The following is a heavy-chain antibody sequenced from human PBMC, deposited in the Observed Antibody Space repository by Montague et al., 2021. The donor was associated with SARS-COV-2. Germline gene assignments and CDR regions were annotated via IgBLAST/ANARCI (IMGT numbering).Heavy chain of an antibody. CDR1: GGSFSTYS. V-gene: IGHV4-34*01. CDR2: IHHGGST. J-gene: IGHJ6*03. D-gene: IGHD3-22*01. CDR3: ARLGDGVVPSPILVVGTYYSDYYIDF. Sequence: SETLSLTCAVHGGSFSTYSWNWIRQPPGKGLEWIGEIHHGGSTNYNPSLKSRVTISADTSKNQFSLRLTSVAAADTAVYYCARLGDGVVPSPILVVGTYYSDYYIDFWGQGTTVTVSS.